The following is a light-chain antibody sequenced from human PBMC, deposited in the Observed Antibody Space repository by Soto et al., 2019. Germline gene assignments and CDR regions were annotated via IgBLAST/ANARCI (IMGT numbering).Light chain of an antibody. J-gene: IGLJ2*01. CDR1: SSDVGGYNY. Sequence: QSALTQPASVSGSPGQSITISCTGTSSDVGGYNYVSWYQQHPGKPPRLMIYDVSNRPSGVSNRFSGSKSGNTASLTISGLQAEAEADFYCSSYTSSSTLLFGGGTKLTVL. CDR2: DVS. CDR3: SSYTSSSTLL. V-gene: IGLV2-14*01.